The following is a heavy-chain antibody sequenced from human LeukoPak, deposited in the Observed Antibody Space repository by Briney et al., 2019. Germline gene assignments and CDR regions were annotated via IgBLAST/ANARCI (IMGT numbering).Heavy chain of an antibody. CDR3: ATGGTTLPFDY. V-gene: IGHV4-39*07. Sequence: EWIGNIYYSGSAYYNPSLKGRVSISVDTSKNQFSLKLTSVSAADTAVYYCATGGTTLPFDYWGQGTLVTVSS. D-gene: IGHD1-7*01. J-gene: IGHJ4*02. CDR2: IYYSGSA.